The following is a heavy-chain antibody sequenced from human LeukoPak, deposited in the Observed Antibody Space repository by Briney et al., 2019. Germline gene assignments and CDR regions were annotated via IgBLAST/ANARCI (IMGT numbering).Heavy chain of an antibody. V-gene: IGHV1-18*01. Sequence: ASVKVSCKAAGYPFISFGISWVRQAPGQGLEWMGWISAYNGKTEFAQRFQDRVTMTTDTSTTTAYMELRSLRSDNTAMYYCARDHEDVYGSGSYKLWGQGTRVTVSS. CDR2: ISAYNGKT. J-gene: IGHJ4*02. CDR1: GYPFISFG. D-gene: IGHD3-10*01. CDR3: ARDHEDVYGSGSYKL.